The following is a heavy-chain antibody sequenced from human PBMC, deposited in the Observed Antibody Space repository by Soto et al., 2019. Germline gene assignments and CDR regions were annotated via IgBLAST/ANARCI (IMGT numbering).Heavy chain of an antibody. D-gene: IGHD4-17*01. Sequence: SETLSLTCTVSGGSISSYYWSWIRQPPGKGLEWIGYIYYSGSTNYNPSLKSRVTISVDTSKNQFSLKLSSVTAADTAVYYCARFDYGDYQLDYWGQGTLVTVSS. V-gene: IGHV4-59*01. CDR2: IYYSGST. CDR1: GGSISSYY. CDR3: ARFDYGDYQLDY. J-gene: IGHJ4*02.